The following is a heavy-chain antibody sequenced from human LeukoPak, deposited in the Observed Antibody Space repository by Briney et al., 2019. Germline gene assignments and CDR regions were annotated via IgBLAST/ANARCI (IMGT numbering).Heavy chain of an antibody. CDR3: ARYDFWSGPDY. D-gene: IGHD3-3*01. CDR2: IYYSGST. J-gene: IGHJ4*02. V-gene: IGHV4-59*08. Sequence: SETLSLTCTVSGGSISSYYWSWMRQPPGKGLEWIGYIYYSGSTNYNPSLKCRVTISVDTSKNQFSLKLSSVTAADTAVYYCARYDFWSGPDYWGQGTLVTVSS. CDR1: GGSISSYY.